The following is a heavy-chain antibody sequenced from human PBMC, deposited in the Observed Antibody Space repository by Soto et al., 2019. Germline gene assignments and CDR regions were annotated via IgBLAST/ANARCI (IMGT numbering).Heavy chain of an antibody. CDR2: ISGGGVPV. CDR1: GFTFSGYS. CDR3: ARGRANYYFDF. V-gene: IGHV3-48*02. D-gene: IGHD1-1*01. J-gene: IGHJ4*02. Sequence: VQLVESGGGVVQPGRSLRLSCKASGFTFSGYSMDWVRQAPGKGLEWIAYISGGGVPVYYADSVKGRFTISRDNAKNSLYLQLNHLRDEDTAIYYCARGRANYYFDFWGQGALVTVSS.